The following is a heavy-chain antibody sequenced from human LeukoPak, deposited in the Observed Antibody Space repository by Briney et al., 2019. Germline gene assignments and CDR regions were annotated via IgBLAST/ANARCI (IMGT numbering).Heavy chain of an antibody. J-gene: IGHJ4*02. CDR1: GGSFSGYY. CDR3: ARSLGIAADY. V-gene: IGHV4-34*01. CDR2: IYYSGST. D-gene: IGHD6-13*01. Sequence: SETLSLTCAVYGGSFSGYYWSWIRQPPGKGLEWIGSIYYSGSTYYNPSLKSRATISVDTSKNQFSLKLSSVTAADTAVYYCARSLGIAADYWGQGTLVTVSS.